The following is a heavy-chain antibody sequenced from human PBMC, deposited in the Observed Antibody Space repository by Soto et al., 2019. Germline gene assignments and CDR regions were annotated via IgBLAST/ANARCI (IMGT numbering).Heavy chain of an antibody. CDR2: ISSSSSTI. D-gene: IGHD3-10*01. CDR3: ARDRGADFDY. CDR1: GFTFSSYS. V-gene: IGHV3-48*01. Sequence: GGSLRLSCAASGFTFSSYSMNWVRQAPGKGLEWVSYISSSSSTIYYADSVKGRFTISRDNAKNSLYLQVNSLRAEDTAVYYCARDRGADFDYWGQGTLVTVS. J-gene: IGHJ4*02.